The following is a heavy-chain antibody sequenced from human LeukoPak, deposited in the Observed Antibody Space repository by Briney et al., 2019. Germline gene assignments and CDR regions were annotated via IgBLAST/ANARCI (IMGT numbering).Heavy chain of an antibody. J-gene: IGHJ4*02. CDR3: ARDSPIAYGVPGEASSDY. V-gene: IGHV3-11*01. CDR1: GFTFTDYY. Sequence: GGSLRLSCAASGFTFTDYYMSWIRQAPGKGLEWISHIHSRGSTTYYADSVEGRFTISRGNAKNSLFLQMNSLSVEDTAVYYCARDSPIAYGVPGEASSDYWGQGTLVTVSS. CDR2: IHSRGSTT. D-gene: IGHD4-17*01.